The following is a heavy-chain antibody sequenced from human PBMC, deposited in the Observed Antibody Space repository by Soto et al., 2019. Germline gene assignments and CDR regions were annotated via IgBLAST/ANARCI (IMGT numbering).Heavy chain of an antibody. D-gene: IGHD4-17*01. CDR1: GFTFSSYG. CDR3: AKDGYYGDYFDY. J-gene: IGHJ4*02. Sequence: GGSLRLSCAASGFTFSSYGMHWVRQAPGKGLEWVAVISYDGSNKYYADSVKGRFTISRDNSKNTLYLQMNSLRAEDTAVYYCAKDGYYGDYFDYWGQGTLVTVSS. CDR2: ISYDGSNK. V-gene: IGHV3-30*18.